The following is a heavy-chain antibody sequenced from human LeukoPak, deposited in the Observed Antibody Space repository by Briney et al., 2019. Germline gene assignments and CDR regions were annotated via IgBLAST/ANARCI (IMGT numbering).Heavy chain of an antibody. V-gene: IGHV4-59*01. J-gene: IGHJ4*02. D-gene: IGHD4-17*01. CDR1: GGSISSYY. CDR3: ARADYGDYLDY. CDR2: IYYSGST. Sequence: SETLSLTCTVSGGSISSYYWSWIRQPPGKGLEWIGYIYYSGSTNYNPSLKSRVTISVDTSKNQFSLKLSSVTAADTAVYYCARADYGDYLDYWGQGTLVTVSS.